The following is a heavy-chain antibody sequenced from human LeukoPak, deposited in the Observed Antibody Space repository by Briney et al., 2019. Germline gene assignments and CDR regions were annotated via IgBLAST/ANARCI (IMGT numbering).Heavy chain of an antibody. CDR3: ARGPYRFDP. D-gene: IGHD2-2*02. CDR2: IYYSGST. V-gene: IGHV4-59*01. Sequence: SETLSLTCTVSGGSISSYYWSWIRQPPGKGLEWTGYIYYSGSTNYNPSLKSRVTISVDTSKNQFSLKLSSVTAADTAVYYCARGPYRFDPWGQGTLVTVSS. J-gene: IGHJ5*02. CDR1: GGSISSYY.